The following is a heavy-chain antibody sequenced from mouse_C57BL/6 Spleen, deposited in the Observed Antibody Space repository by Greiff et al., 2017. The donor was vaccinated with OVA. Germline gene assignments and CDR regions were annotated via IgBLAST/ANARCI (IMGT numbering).Heavy chain of an antibody. CDR1: GYSFTDYN. J-gene: IGHJ1*03. V-gene: IGHV1-39*01. Sequence: EVQLQQSGPELVKPGASVKISCKASGYSFTDYNMNWVKQSNGKSLEWIGVINPNYGTTSYNQKFQGKATLTVDQSSSTAYMQLNSLTSEDSAVYYCTRGVFRRDWYFDVWGTGTSVTVSS. CDR2: INPNYGTT. CDR3: TRGVFRRDWYFDV.